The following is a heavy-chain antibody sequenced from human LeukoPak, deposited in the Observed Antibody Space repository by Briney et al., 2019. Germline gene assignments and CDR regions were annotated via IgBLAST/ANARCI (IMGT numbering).Heavy chain of an antibody. V-gene: IGHV4-59*01. J-gene: IGHJ6*03. CDR2: IYYRVTS. CDR3: ARIYYYYYYMDV. Sequence: SETLSLTCTVSGDSISTYYWGWIRQPPGKGLEWIGYIYYRVTSDYNPSLKSRVTMSVDMSTRQISLKLSSVTAADTAVYYCARIYYYYYYMDVWGKGTTVTVSS. CDR1: GDSISTYY.